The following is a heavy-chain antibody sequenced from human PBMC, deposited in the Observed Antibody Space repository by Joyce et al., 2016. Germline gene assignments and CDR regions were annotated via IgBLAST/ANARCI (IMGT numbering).Heavy chain of an antibody. V-gene: IGHV3-74*01. J-gene: IGHJ5*02. D-gene: IGHD6-6*01. CDR3: VRVISARPGGPNWFVP. CDR1: GFSFSGYW. CDR2: INTDGRRT. Sequence: EVQLVESGGGLVQPGGSLRLSCADSGFSFSGYWIHWVRQAPGKGLVWVSRINTDGRRTRFADSVTCRFTLSRDTAKNTLYLQMSSLRAEDTAVYYCVRVISARPGGPNWFVPWGQGTLVTVSS.